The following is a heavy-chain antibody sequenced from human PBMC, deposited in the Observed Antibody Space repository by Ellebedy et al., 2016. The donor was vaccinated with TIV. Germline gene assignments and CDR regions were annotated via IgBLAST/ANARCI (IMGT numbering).Heavy chain of an antibody. CDR1: GFTFSNYD. V-gene: IGHV3-23*01. Sequence: GESLKISCVASGFTFSNYDMSWVRQAPGKGPEWVSGFGVSGDTTYYADSVKGRFTVSRDSSKNTLSLQMNSLRAEDTAIYYCARGRSGTYIHHAFDYWGQGTLVTVSA. CDR3: ARGRSGTYIHHAFDY. J-gene: IGHJ4*02. CDR2: FGVSGDTT. D-gene: IGHD1-14*01.